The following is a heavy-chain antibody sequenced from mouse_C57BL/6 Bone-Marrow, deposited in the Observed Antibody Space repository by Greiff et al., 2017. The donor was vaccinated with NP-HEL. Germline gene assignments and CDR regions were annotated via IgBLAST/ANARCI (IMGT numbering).Heavy chain of an antibody. V-gene: IGHV7-3*01. CDR2: IRNKANGYTT. CDR3: ARPNYYGSSYWYFDV. D-gene: IGHD1-1*01. CDR1: GFTFTDYY. J-gene: IGHJ1*03. Sequence: EVMLVESGGGLVQPGGSLSLSCAASGFTFTDYYMSWVRQPPGKALEWLGFIRNKANGYTTEYSASVKGRFTISRDNSQSILYLQMTALRAEDSATYYCARPNYYGSSYWYFDVWGTGTTVTVSS.